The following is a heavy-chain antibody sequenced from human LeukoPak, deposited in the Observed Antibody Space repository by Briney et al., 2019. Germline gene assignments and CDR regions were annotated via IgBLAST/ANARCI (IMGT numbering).Heavy chain of an antibody. J-gene: IGHJ4*02. Sequence: GGSLRLSCAASGFTFSSYAMSWVRQAPGKGLEWVSTISGSGGSTYYADSVKGRFTISRDNSKNTLYLQMNSLRAEDTAVYYCAKVSSGYDSIDYWGQGTLVTVSS. CDR1: GFTFSSYA. CDR3: AKVSSGYDSIDY. V-gene: IGHV3-23*01. D-gene: IGHD5-12*01. CDR2: ISGSGGST.